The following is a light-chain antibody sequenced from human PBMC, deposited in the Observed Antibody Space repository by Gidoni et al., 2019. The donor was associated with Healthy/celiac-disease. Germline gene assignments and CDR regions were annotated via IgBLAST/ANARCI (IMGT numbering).Light chain of an antibody. CDR2: GAS. J-gene: IGKJ4*01. CDR3: QQYNNWPPLT. V-gene: IGKV3-15*01. CDR1: QSVRSN. Sequence: EIVMTQSPATRSVYPGERATLSCRASQSVRSNLAWYQQKPGQAPRLLIYGASTRATGIPARLSGSGSGTEFTLSISSLQSEDFAVYYCQQYNNWPPLTCXGXTKVEIK.